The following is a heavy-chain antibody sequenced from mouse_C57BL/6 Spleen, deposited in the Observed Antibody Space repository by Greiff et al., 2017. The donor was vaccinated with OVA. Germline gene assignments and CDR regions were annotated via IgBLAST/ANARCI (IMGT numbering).Heavy chain of an antibody. J-gene: IGHJ2*01. D-gene: IGHD1-1*01. CDR3: ARGTTVVAGGYLDG. CDR2: IYPRSGNT. Sequence: QVQLQQSGAELARPGASVKLSCKASGYTFTSYGISWVKQRTGQGLEWIGEIYPRSGNTYYNEKFKGKATLTADKSSSTAYMELRSLTSEDSAVDFGARGTTVVAGGYLDGWGQGTTLTVSS. CDR1: GYTFTSYG. V-gene: IGHV1-81*01.